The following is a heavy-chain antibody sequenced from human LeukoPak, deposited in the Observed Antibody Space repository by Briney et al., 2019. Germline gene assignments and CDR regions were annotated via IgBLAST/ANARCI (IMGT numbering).Heavy chain of an antibody. D-gene: IGHD5-24*01. J-gene: IGHJ4*02. Sequence: PGGSLRLSCAASGFTFSSYAMTWVRQAPGKGLEWVSGISASGGTTYYADSVKGRFTISRDNSKNTLYLQMNSLRAEDTAVYYCARAMATIISLMDYWGQGTLVTVSS. CDR1: GFTFSSYA. V-gene: IGHV3-23*01. CDR3: ARAMATIISLMDY. CDR2: ISASGGTT.